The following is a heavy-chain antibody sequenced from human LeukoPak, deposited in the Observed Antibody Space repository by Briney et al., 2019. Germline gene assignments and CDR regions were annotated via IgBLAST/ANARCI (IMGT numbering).Heavy chain of an antibody. Sequence: PGGSLKLSCAASGFTFSSYAISWVRQAPGKGLEWVSGFTGNDDRTYYADSVKGRFTNSRDNSKNTLFLQMNTLRAEDTAVYFCAKDSCTSAICYNDKVYLDSWGQGTLVTVSS. D-gene: IGHD2-8*01. CDR3: AKDSCTSAICYNDKVYLDS. V-gene: IGHV3-23*01. CDR1: GFTFSSYA. J-gene: IGHJ4*02. CDR2: FTGNDDRT.